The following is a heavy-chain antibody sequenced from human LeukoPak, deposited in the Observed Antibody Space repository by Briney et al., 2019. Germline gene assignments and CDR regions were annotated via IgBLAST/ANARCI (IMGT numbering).Heavy chain of an antibody. CDR2: ISGSDGST. Sequence: GGSLRLSCAASGFTLSSYAMSWVRQAPGKGLEWVSVISGSDGSTYYADSVKGRFTISRDNSKNTLYVQMNSLRVEDTAVYYCAKGPQVGSGYHPDYWGQGTLVTVSS. CDR1: GFTLSSYA. J-gene: IGHJ4*02. CDR3: AKGPQVGSGYHPDY. D-gene: IGHD3-22*01. V-gene: IGHV3-23*01.